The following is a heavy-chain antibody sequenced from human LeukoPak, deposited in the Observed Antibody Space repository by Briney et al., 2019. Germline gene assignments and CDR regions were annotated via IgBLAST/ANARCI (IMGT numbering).Heavy chain of an antibody. J-gene: IGHJ4*02. D-gene: IGHD4-17*01. CDR3: ARLYGGYGDYYFDY. CDR1: GFTFRSYW. Sequence: PGGSLRLSCAASGFTFRSYWMHWVRQAPGKGLVWVSRINSDGSSTSYADTVKGRFTISGDNAKNTLYLQMNSLRAEDTAVYYCARLYGGYGDYYFDYWGQGTLVTVSS. V-gene: IGHV3-74*01. CDR2: INSDGSST.